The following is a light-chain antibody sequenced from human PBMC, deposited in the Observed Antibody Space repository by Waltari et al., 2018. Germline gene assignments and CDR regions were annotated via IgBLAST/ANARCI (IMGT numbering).Light chain of an antibody. Sequence: QSVLTQPPSVSAAPGQRVTISCSGGHSNLWNNYVSWYRQFPGTAPKLLIYEDSERPSGVPGRFSGSKSGTSATLDITGLQAGDEADYYCGTWDSSLSGAVFGGGTHLTVL. J-gene: IGLJ7*01. CDR3: GTWDSSLSGAV. CDR2: EDS. V-gene: IGLV1-51*02. CDR1: HSNLWNNY.